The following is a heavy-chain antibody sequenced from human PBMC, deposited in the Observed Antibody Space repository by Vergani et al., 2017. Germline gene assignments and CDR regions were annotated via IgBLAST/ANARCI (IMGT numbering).Heavy chain of an antibody. CDR3: SVWGSYRYREGFDP. CDR2: IYYSGST. CDR1: GGSISSGGYY. Sequence: QVQLQESGPGLVTPSQTLSLTCTVSGGSISSGGYYWSWIRQHPGKGLGWIGYIYYSGSTYYNPSLKRRVTISVDTSKNQFSLKLSSVTAADTAVYYCSVWGSYRYREGFDPWGQGTLVTVSS. D-gene: IGHD3-16*02. J-gene: IGHJ5*02. V-gene: IGHV4-31*03.